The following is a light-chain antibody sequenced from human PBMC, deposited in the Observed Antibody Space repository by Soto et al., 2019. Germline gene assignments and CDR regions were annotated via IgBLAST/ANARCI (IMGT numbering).Light chain of an antibody. Sequence: QLVLTQPPSASGTPGQRVTISCSGSSSNIGSNYVYWYQQLPGTAPKLLIYRNNQRPSGVPDRFSGSKSGTSASLAISGLRFEDEANYYWAAWDDSLSGVVFGGGTKVTVL. CDR1: SSNIGSNY. CDR2: RNN. CDR3: AAWDDSLSGVV. J-gene: IGLJ3*02. V-gene: IGLV1-47*01.